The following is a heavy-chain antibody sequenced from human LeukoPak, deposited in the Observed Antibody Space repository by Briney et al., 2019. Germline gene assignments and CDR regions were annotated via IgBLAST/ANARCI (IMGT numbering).Heavy chain of an antibody. Sequence: SQTLSLTCAVYGGSVSGYYWSWIRQPPGKGLEWIGEINHSGSTNYNPSLKSRVIISLDTSKNHFSLSLTSLTAADTAVYYCARDMTTTPGAYDYWGQGALVAVSS. CDR3: ARDMTTTPGAYDY. CDR1: GGSVSGYY. D-gene: IGHD4-11*01. CDR2: INHSGST. V-gene: IGHV4-34*01. J-gene: IGHJ4*02.